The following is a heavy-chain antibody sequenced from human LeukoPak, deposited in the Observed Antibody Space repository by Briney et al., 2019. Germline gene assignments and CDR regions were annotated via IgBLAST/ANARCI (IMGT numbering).Heavy chain of an antibody. Sequence: SETLSLTCIVSGGSIRNYYWSWFRQSPGTGLEWIGSIYYSGSTNYNPSLKSRVTISVDTSKNQFSLKLTSVTAADTAVYYCARDKDQWRPDAFDIWGQGTMVTVSS. CDR2: IYYSGST. CDR3: ARDKDQWRPDAFDI. D-gene: IGHD6-19*01. CDR1: GGSIRNYY. J-gene: IGHJ3*02. V-gene: IGHV4-59*01.